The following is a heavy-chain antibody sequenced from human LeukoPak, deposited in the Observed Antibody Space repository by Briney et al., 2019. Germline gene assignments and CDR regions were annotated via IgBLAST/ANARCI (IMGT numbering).Heavy chain of an antibody. CDR2: IIPIFGTA. CDR3: ARAIDYDILTGYYSLTA. CDR1: GGTFSSYA. J-gene: IGHJ5*02. Sequence: GSSVKVSCKASGGTFSSYAISWVRQAPGQGLEWMGRIIPIFGTANYAQKFQGRVTITTDESTSTAYMELSSLRSEDTAVYYCARAIDYDILTGYYSLTAWGQGTLVTVSS. D-gene: IGHD3-9*01. V-gene: IGHV1-69*05.